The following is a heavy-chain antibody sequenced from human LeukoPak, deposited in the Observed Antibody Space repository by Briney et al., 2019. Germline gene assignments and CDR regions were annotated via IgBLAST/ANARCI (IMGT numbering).Heavy chain of an antibody. V-gene: IGHV3-72*01. CDR3: ARVAGYGMDV. CDR2: IRNIAHSYTT. Sequence: GGPLTLFCAASGFTFSDHYMDGVRQAPGRGLEWVGRIRNIAHSYTTDYAASVKGRFSISRDDSKNSLYLQMNSLKTEDTAVYYCARVAGYGMDVWGQGTTVTVSS. J-gene: IGHJ6*02. CDR1: GFTFSDHY.